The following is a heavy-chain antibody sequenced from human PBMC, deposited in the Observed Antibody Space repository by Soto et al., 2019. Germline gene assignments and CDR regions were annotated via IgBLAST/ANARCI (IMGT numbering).Heavy chain of an antibody. D-gene: IGHD4-17*01. V-gene: IGHV1-69*02. Sequence: QVQLVQSGAEVKKPGSSVKVSCKASGGTFSSYTISWVRQAPGQGLEWMGRIIPILGIANYAQKFQGRVKITADKSTSTAYMELSSLRSEDTAVYYCARCQQAGDYDPWYFDLWGRGTLVTVSS. CDR1: GGTFSSYT. J-gene: IGHJ2*01. CDR3: ARCQQAGDYDPWYFDL. CDR2: IIPILGIA.